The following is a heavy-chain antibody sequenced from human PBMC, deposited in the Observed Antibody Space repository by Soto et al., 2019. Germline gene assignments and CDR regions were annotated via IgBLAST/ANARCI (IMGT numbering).Heavy chain of an antibody. J-gene: IGHJ4*02. D-gene: IGHD4-17*01. Sequence: PSETLSLTCTVSGGSISSGDYYWSWIRQPPGKGLEWIGYIYYSGSTYYNPSLKSRVTISVDTSKNQFSLKLSSVTAADTAVYYCATLPHYGDPNAGFWGQGILVTVSS. CDR2: IYYSGST. V-gene: IGHV4-30-4*01. CDR3: ATLPHYGDPNAGF. CDR1: GGSISSGDYY.